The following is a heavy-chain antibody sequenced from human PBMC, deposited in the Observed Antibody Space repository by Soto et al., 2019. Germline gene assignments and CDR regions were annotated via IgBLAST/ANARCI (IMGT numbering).Heavy chain of an antibody. Sequence: QLQLQESGPGLVKPSETLSLTCTVSGGSISSSSYYWGWIRQPPGKGLEWIGSIYYSGSTYYNPSLKSQVTISVDTSKNQFSLKLSSVTAADTAVYYCARLTMVRGVIITVGWFDPWGQGTLVTVSS. CDR3: ARLTMVRGVIITVGWFDP. V-gene: IGHV4-39*01. CDR1: GGSISSSSYY. J-gene: IGHJ5*02. CDR2: IYYSGST. D-gene: IGHD3-10*01.